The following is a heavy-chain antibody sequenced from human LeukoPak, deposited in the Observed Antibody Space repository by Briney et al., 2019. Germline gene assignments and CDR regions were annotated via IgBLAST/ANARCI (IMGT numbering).Heavy chain of an antibody. J-gene: IGHJ4*02. V-gene: IGHV4-59*08. D-gene: IGHD4-23*01. CDR3: ARRSTVLTANYEY. CDR1: GGSLSSYY. Sequence: PSETLSLTCTVSGGSLSSYYWSWIRQPPGKGLEWIGYIYYSGSTNYNPSLKSRVTISVEPSKNQFSLRLSSVTAADTALYYCARRSTVLTANYEYWGQGTRVTVS. CDR2: IYYSGST.